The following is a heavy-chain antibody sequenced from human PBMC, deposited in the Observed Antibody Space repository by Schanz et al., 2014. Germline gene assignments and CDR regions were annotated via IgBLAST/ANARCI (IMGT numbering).Heavy chain of an antibody. V-gene: IGHV1-46*03. CDR3: ARDGVDAAAGGNY. CDR2: INPIGGST. Sequence: QVQVVQSGAEVKKPGASVKVSCKASGYTFTDYGVIWVRQAPGQGLEWMGIINPIGGSTTYAQKFRGAVTLTTDTSTDTAYLELTSLRSEDTAVYYCARDGVDAAAGGNYWGQGTLVAVSS. CDR1: GYTFTDYG. D-gene: IGHD6-13*01. J-gene: IGHJ4*02.